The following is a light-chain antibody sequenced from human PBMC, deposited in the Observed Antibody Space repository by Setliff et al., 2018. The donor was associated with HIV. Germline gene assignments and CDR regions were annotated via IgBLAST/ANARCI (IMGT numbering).Light chain of an antibody. CDR2: ANS. CDR1: SSTIGAVYD. CDR3: QSFDSSLNGYV. Sequence: SALTQPPSVSGAPGQRVTISCTGSSSTIGAVYDVHWYQQFPGTAPKVLIYANSNRPSGVPDRFSGSKSGTSASLAITGLQAEDEADYFCQSFDSSLNGYVFGTGTKVTVL. V-gene: IGLV1-40*01. J-gene: IGLJ1*01.